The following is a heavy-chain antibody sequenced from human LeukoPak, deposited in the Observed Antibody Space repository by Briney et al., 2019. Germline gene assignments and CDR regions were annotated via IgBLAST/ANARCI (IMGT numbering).Heavy chain of an antibody. J-gene: IGHJ4*02. V-gene: IGHV1-69*05. D-gene: IGHD3-22*01. CDR3: ARNHDNTGYYDAYFDY. Sequence: SVKVSCRASGGTFSNYAINWVRQAPGQGLDWMGGIIPMFATVNYAQKFQGRVTITTDESTNTAYMELSGLRSEGTAVYYCARNHDNTGYYDAYFDYWGQGTLVTVSS. CDR2: IIPMFATV. CDR1: GGTFSNYA.